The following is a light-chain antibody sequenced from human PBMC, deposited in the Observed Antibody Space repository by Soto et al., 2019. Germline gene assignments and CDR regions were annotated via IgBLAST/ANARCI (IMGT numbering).Light chain of an antibody. J-gene: IGLJ2*01. CDR3: CSYAGSYSVV. Sequence: QSALTQPPSVSGSPGQSVTISCTGTSSDVGGDNYVSWYQQHTGKAPKLMISDVSKRPSGVPDRFSGSKSGNSASLTISGLQAEDEANYYCCSYAGSYSVVFGGGTKLTVL. CDR1: SSDVGGDNY. V-gene: IGLV2-11*01. CDR2: DVS.